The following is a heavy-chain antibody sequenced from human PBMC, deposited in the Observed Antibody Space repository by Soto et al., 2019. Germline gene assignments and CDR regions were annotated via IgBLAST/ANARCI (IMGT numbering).Heavy chain of an antibody. J-gene: IGHJ5*02. D-gene: IGHD3-16*01. CDR1: GFTFSSYS. CDR2: ISSSSTI. V-gene: IGHV3-48*01. CDR3: ARDLWGVGVPGP. Sequence: EVQLVESGGGLVQPGGSLRLSCAASGFTFSSYSMNWVRQAPGKGLEWVSYISSSSTIYYADSVKGRFTISRDNAKNSLYLQMNSLRAEDTAVYYCARDLWGVGVPGPWGQGTLVTVSS.